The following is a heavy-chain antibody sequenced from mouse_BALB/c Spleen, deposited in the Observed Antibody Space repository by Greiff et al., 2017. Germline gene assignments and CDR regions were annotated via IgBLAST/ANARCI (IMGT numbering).Heavy chain of an antibody. D-gene: IGHD1-1*02. J-gene: IGHJ3*01. CDR1: GYSITSGYY. Sequence: EVQRVESGPGLVKPSQSLSLTCSVTGYSITSGYYWNWIRQFPGNKLEWMGYISYDGSNNYNPSLKNRISITRDTSKNQFFLKLNSVTTEDTATYYCARERWAGAYWGQGTLVTVSA. V-gene: IGHV3-6*02. CDR2: ISYDGSN. CDR3: ARERWAGAY.